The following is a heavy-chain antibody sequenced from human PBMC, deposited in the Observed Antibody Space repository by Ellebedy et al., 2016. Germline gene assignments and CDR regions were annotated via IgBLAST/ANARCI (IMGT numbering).Heavy chain of an antibody. CDR1: GGTFSRSP. CDR3: ARDPWSGIHGGWLDP. D-gene: IGHD5-18*01. Sequence: SVKVSCKASGGTFSRSPINWVRQAPGQGLEWMGGIIPMFRTANYAQKFQGRVTITADESTSTVYMDLNNLRSDDTAVYYCARDPWSGIHGGWLDPWGQGTLVTVSS. CDR2: IIPMFRTA. V-gene: IGHV1-69*13. J-gene: IGHJ5*02.